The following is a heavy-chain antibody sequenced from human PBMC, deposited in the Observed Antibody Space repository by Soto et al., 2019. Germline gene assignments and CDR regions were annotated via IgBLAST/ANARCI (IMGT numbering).Heavy chain of an antibody. V-gene: IGHV2-26*01. Sequence: VTLKESGPVLVKPTETLTLTCTVSGFSLSNARMGVSWLRQHPGKSLEWLAHIFSNDEKSYSTFLKSRLTISEDTSQSQVVLIMTNMDPVDTSTYYCASPKDEMATVGDLKSFEQWGQVILVTVSS. D-gene: IGHD2-21*01. CDR2: IFSNDEK. J-gene: IGHJ1*01. CDR1: GFSLSNARMG. CDR3: ASPKDEMATVGDLKSFEQ.